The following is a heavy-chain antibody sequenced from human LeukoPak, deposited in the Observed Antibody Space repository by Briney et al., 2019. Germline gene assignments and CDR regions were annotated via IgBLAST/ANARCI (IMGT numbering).Heavy chain of an antibody. CDR1: GGSISSGGYY. CDR2: IYYSGST. CDR3: AREAGRYYDILTGYPNDAFDI. D-gene: IGHD3-9*01. J-gene: IGHJ3*02. Sequence: SETLSLTCTVSGGSISSGGYYWSWIRQHPGKGLEWIGYIYYSGSTYYNPSLKSRVTISVDTSKNQFSLKLSSVTAADTAVYYCAREAGRYYDILTGYPNDAFDIWGQGTMVTVSS. V-gene: IGHV4-31*03.